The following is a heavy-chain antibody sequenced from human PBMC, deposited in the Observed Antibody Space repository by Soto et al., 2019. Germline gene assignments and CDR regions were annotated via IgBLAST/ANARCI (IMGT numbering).Heavy chain of an antibody. V-gene: IGHV1-69*14. CDR1: GATFSSYA. D-gene: IGHD2-15*01. Sequence: QVQLVQSGAEVRQPASSVKVSCKTSGATFSSYAITWVRQAPGQGLEWMGGIVPTVDTSTYAQKFQGIVTITADKFTNIVYMELSSLRSDDTAVYYCVRVVAIPGSPDNWGQGTLVTVSS. CDR3: VRVVAIPGSPDN. J-gene: IGHJ4*02. CDR2: IVPTVDTS.